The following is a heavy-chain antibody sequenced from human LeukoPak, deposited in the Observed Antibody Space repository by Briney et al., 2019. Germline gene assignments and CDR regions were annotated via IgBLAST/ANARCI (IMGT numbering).Heavy chain of an antibody. D-gene: IGHD6-19*01. Sequence: PSETLSLTCTVSRGSVSSDYWSWIRQSPGKGLEWIGYIFYPTTTNYNPPLRSRVTMSLDTSNNQFSLDLTSVTGADTAVYFCATGHSSGWFDYWGQGTLVAVSS. CDR2: IFYPTTT. J-gene: IGHJ4*02. CDR1: RGSVSSDY. CDR3: ATGHSSGWFDY. V-gene: IGHV4-59*02.